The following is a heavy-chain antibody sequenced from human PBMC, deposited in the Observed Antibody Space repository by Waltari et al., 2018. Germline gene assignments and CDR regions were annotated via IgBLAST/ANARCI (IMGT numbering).Heavy chain of an antibody. CDR2: IYHSGST. CDR3: ASSTGGGAFDI. D-gene: IGHD1-1*01. CDR1: GYSISSGYY. Sequence: QVQLQESGPGLVKPSETLSLTCTVSGYSISSGYYWGWIRQPPGKGLEWIGSIYHSGSTYYNPSLKSRVTISVDTSKNQFSLKLSSVTAADTAMYYCASSTGGGAFDIWGQGTMVTVSS. J-gene: IGHJ3*02. V-gene: IGHV4-38-2*02.